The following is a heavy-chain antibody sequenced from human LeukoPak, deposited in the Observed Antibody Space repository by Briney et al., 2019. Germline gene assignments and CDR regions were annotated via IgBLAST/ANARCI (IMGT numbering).Heavy chain of an antibody. D-gene: IGHD5-18*01. CDR2: ISAYNGNT. CDR3: ARETDTAMVPDY. V-gene: IGHV1-18*01. CDR1: GYTFSSYG. J-gene: IGHJ4*02. Sequence: ASVKVSCKASGYTFSSYGISWVRQAPGQALEWMGWISAYNGNTNYAQKLQGRVTMTTVTSTSTAYMELRSLRSDDTAVYYCARETDTAMVPDYWGQGTLVTVSS.